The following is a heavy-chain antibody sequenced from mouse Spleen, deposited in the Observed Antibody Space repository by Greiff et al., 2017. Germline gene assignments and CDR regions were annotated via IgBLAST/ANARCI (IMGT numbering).Heavy chain of an antibody. CDR1: GYTFTDYA. V-gene: IGHV1S137*01. J-gene: IGHJ3*01. CDR2: ISTYYGDA. CDR3: AIGFYGNLAWFAY. D-gene: IGHD2-1*01. Sequence: VQLQQSGAELVRPGVSVKISCKGSGYTFTDYAMHWVKQSHAKSLEWIGVISTYYGDASYNQKFKGKATMTVDKSSSTAYMELARLTSEDSAIYYCAIGFYGNLAWFAYWGQGTLVTVSA.